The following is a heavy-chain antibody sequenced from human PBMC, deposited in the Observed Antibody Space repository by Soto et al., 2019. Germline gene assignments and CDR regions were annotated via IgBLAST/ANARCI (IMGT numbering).Heavy chain of an antibody. CDR2: IYYSGST. J-gene: IGHJ5*02. Sequence: SETLSLTCTVSGGSISSGDYYWSWIRQPPGKGLEWIGYIYYSGSTYHNPSLKSRVTISVDTSKNQFSLKLSSVTAADTAVYYCAREYCSSTSCYSFLFDPWGQGTLVTVSS. CDR1: GGSISSGDYY. CDR3: AREYCSSTSCYSFLFDP. D-gene: IGHD2-2*01. V-gene: IGHV4-30-4*02.